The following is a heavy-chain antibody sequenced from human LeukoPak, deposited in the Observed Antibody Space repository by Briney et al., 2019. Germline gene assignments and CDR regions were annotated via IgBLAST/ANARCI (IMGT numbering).Heavy chain of an antibody. Sequence: ASVKVSCKASGYTFTSYYTHWVRQAPGQGLEWMGIVNPSDGTTRYAQKFQGRVTMTRDTSTTTVYMELSSLRSEDTAVYYCTREGREYCGGGSCYTFDYWGQGTLVTVSS. J-gene: IGHJ4*02. CDR3: TREGREYCGGGSCYTFDY. CDR2: VNPSDGTT. D-gene: IGHD2-15*01. CDR1: GYTFTSYY. V-gene: IGHV1-46*01.